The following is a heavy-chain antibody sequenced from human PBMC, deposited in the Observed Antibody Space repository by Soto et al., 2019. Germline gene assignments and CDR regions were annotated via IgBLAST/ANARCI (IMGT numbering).Heavy chain of an antibody. V-gene: IGHV4-61*01. D-gene: IGHD6-19*01. J-gene: IGHJ5*02. CDR1: GGSVSSASDY. CDR2: IYNSGNT. CDR3: TRDLGWYKNWFDP. Sequence: ETLSLTCTVSGGSVSSASDYWSWIRQPPGKGLEWIGYIYNSGNTNYNPSLKSRVAMSVDTSKNQFSLKLNSVTAADTAVYYCTRDLGWYKNWFDPWGQGTLATVSS.